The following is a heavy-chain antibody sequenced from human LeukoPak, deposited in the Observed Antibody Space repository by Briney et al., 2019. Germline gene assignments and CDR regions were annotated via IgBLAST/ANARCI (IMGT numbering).Heavy chain of an antibody. CDR1: GGSISSYY. J-gene: IGHJ6*03. CDR3: ARVNFGDALAAGYYYYMDV. D-gene: IGHD3-3*01. V-gene: IGHV4-59*01. CDR2: SYYSGST. Sequence: PSETLSLTCTVSGGSISSYYWSWIRQPPGKGLEWIGYSYYSGSTNYNPSLRSRVTISVDTSRNQFSLRLSSVTAADTAVYYCARVNFGDALAAGYYYYMDVWGKGTTVTVSS.